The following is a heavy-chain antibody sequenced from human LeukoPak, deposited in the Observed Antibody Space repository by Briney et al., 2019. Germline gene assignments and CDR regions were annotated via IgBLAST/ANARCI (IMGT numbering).Heavy chain of an antibody. Sequence: ASVKVSCKASGYTFTNYGIIWVRQAPGRGLEWMGWNSAYNDNTNYAQKFQGRVTMTTDTSTNTAYMELRSLTSDDTAVYYCARDLPYSSSWESIDYWGQGTLVTVSS. V-gene: IGHV1-18*01. CDR2: NSAYNDNT. CDR1: GYTFTNYG. CDR3: ARDLPYSSSWESIDY. J-gene: IGHJ4*02. D-gene: IGHD6-13*01.